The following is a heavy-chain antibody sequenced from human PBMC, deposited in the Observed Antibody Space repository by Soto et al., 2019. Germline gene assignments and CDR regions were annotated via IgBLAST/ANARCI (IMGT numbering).Heavy chain of an antibody. CDR2: ISAYNGNT. D-gene: IGHD3-9*01. Sequence: QVQLVQTGAEVKKPGASVKVSCKASGYTFTSYGISWVRQAPGQGLERMGWISAYNGNTNYAQKLQGRVTMTTDTSTSTDYMELRSLRSDDTAVYYCARYTYYDMLTGYSPPYYFDYWGQGTLVTVSS. J-gene: IGHJ4*02. CDR3: ARYTYYDMLTGYSPPYYFDY. CDR1: GYTFTSYG. V-gene: IGHV1-18*01.